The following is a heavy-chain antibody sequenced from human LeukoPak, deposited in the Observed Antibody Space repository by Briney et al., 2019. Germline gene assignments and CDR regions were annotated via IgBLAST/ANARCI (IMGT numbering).Heavy chain of an antibody. CDR3: ARGANWGSYYFDY. D-gene: IGHD7-27*01. V-gene: IGHV1-69*13. CDR2: IIPIFGTA. CDR1: GYTFTGYY. J-gene: IGHJ4*02. Sequence: GASVKVSCKASGYTFTGYYMHWVRQAPGQGLEWMGGIIPIFGTANYAQKFQGRVTITADESTSTAYMELSSLRSEDTAVYYCARGANWGSYYFDYWGQGTLVTVSS.